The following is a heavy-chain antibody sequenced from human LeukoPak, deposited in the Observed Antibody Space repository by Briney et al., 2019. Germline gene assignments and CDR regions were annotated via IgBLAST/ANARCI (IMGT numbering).Heavy chain of an antibody. CDR1: GGSISSGGYY. CDR2: IYYSGST. V-gene: IGHV4-61*08. CDR3: ARHVHSSAWLFDD. D-gene: IGHD6-19*01. J-gene: IGHJ4*02. Sequence: SETLSLTCTVSGGSISSGGYYWSWIRQHPGKGLEWIGYIYYSGSTNYNPSLKSRVTISVDTSKNQFSLRLNSVTAADTALYYCARHVHSSAWLFDDWGQGTLVTVSS.